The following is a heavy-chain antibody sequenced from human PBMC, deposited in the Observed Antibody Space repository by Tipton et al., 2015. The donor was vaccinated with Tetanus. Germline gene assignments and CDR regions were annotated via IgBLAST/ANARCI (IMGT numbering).Heavy chain of an antibody. Sequence: SLRLSCAASGFTFSSYSMNWVRQAPGKGLEWVSSISSSSSYIYYADSVKGRFTISRDNAKNSLYLQMNSLRAEDTAVYYCARDREMPTRGGCFAPWGQGPLLPVSS. D-gene: IGHD5-24*01. CDR3: ARDREMPTRGGCFAP. J-gene: IGHJ5*02. CDR2: ISSSSSYI. V-gene: IGHV3-21*01. CDR1: GFTFSSYS.